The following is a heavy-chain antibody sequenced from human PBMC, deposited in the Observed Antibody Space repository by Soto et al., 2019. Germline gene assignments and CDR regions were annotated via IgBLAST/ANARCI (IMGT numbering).Heavy chain of an antibody. V-gene: IGHV3-23*01. CDR2: ISGSGGST. D-gene: IGHD3-9*01. CDR1: GFTFSSYA. Sequence: EVQLLEAGGGLVQPGGSLRLSCAASGFTFSSYAMSWVRQAPGQGLEWVSAISGSGGSTYYADSVKGRFTIPRDNSKNTLYLQMNSLSAEDTAVYYCAKGRWSHYDILTGYRYYYSGMDVWGQGTTVTVSS. J-gene: IGHJ6*02. CDR3: AKGRWSHYDILTGYRYYYSGMDV.